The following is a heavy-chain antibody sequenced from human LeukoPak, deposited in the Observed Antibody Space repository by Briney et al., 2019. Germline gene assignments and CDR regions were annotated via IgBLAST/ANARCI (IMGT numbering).Heavy chain of an antibody. CDR2: VYYSGTT. CDR3: ARSDQVTSFYYIMDV. D-gene: IGHD5-18*01. V-gene: IGHV4-59*08. Sequence: SETLSLTCTVSGGSMSFKYWSWFRQAPGKGLEWIGYVYYSGTTNVNPSLKSRVTISVDTSKSQFTLKVASVTAADTAVYFCARSDQVTSFYYIMDVWGKGTTVTVSS. J-gene: IGHJ6*03. CDR1: GGSMSFKY.